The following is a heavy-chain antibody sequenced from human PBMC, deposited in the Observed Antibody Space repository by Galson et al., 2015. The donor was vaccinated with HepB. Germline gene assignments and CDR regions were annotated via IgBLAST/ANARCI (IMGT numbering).Heavy chain of an antibody. CDR2: INPNSGGT. CDR1: GHSFTGYY. V-gene: IGHV1-2*07. D-gene: IGHD2-8*01. J-gene: IGHJ3*02. Sequence: SVKVSCKASGHSFTGYYIHWVRQAPGQGLEWMGWINPNSGGTSHAHKFQGRVTMSRDTSISTVYMELRSLRSDDTAVYYCTREMAGWVVPPDDAFDIWGQGTRVTVSS. CDR3: TREMAGWVVPPDDAFDI.